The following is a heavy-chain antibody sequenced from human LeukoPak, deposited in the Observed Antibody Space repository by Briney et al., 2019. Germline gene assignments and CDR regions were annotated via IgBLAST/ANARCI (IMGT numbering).Heavy chain of an antibody. CDR3: ARGDGSSWYGGGFDY. CDR1: GGSISSGSYY. D-gene: IGHD6-13*01. Sequence: SETLSLTCTVSGGSISSGSYYWSWIRQPAGKGLEWIGRIYTSGSTNYNPSLKSRVTISVDTSKNQFSLKLSSVTAADTAVYYCARGDGSSWYGGGFDYWGQGTLVTVSS. CDR2: IYTSGST. J-gene: IGHJ4*02. V-gene: IGHV4-61*02.